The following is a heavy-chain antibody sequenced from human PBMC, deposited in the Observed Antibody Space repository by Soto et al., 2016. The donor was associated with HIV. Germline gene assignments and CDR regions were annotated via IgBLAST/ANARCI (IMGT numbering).Heavy chain of an antibody. CDR1: GFTVSSNY. J-gene: IGHJ6*02. CDR2: IYSGGST. CDR3: AREGPVDSSGYLYYYYGMDV. Sequence: EVQLVESGGGLVQPGGSLRLSCAASGFTVSSNYMSWVRQAPGKGLEWVSVIYSGGSTYYADSVKGRFTISRDNSKNTLYLQMNSLRAEDTAVYYCAREGPVDSSGYLYYYYGMDVWGQGTTVTVSS. V-gene: IGHV3-66*01. D-gene: IGHD3-22*01.